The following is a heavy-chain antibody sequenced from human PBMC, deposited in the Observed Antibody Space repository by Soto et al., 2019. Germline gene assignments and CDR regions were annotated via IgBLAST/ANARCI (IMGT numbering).Heavy chain of an antibody. CDR1: GGSVSSGSHY. V-gene: IGHV4-61*01. CDR2: IYYRGST. CDR3: ARARGAATARDY. D-gene: IGHD6-13*01. Sequence: QVQLQESGPGLVKPSETLSLTCTVSGGSVSSGSHYWSWIRQPPGQGLEWIGYIYYRGSTNYNPSLKSRVTISADTSKNQFSLTLSSVTAADTAVYYCARARGAATARDYWGQGTLVTVSS. J-gene: IGHJ4*02.